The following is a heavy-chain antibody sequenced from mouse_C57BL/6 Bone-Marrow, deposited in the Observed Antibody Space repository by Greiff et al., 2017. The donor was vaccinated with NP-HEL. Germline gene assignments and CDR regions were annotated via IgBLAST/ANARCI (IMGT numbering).Heavy chain of an antibody. J-gene: IGHJ3*01. V-gene: IGHV10-1*01. Sequence: EVKLVESGGGLVQPKGSLKLSCAASGFSFNTYAMNWVRQAPGKGLEWVARIRSKSNNYATYYADSVKDRFTISRDDSESMLYLQMNNLKTEDTAMYYCVSTAAQATFAYWGQGTLVTVSA. CDR2: IRSKSNNYAT. D-gene: IGHD3-2*02. CDR3: VSTAAQATFAY. CDR1: GFSFNTYA.